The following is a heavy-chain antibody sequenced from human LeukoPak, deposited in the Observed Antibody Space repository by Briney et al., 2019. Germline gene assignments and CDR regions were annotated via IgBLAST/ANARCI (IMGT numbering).Heavy chain of an antibody. Sequence: PGGSLRLSXAASGFTFSSYWMSWVRQTPGKGLEWVANIKQDGSEKYYVDSVKGRFTISRDNAKNSLCLQMNSLRAEDTAVYYCARDQDYMDVWGKGTTVTVSS. CDR2: IKQDGSEK. CDR1: GFTFSSYW. J-gene: IGHJ6*03. CDR3: ARDQDYMDV. V-gene: IGHV3-7*01.